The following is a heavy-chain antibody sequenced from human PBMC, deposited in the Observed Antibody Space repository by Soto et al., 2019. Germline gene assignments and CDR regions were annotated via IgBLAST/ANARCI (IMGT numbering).Heavy chain of an antibody. D-gene: IGHD4-17*01. V-gene: IGHV4-30-2*01. Sequence: PSETLSLTCAVSGGSLSSGGYSWSWIRQPPGKGLEWIGYIYHSGSTYYNPSLKSRVTISVDRSKNQFSLKLGSVTAADTAVYYCARATTVTSLFDYWGQGTLVTVSS. J-gene: IGHJ4*02. CDR2: IYHSGST. CDR3: ARATTVTSLFDY. CDR1: GGSLSSGGYS.